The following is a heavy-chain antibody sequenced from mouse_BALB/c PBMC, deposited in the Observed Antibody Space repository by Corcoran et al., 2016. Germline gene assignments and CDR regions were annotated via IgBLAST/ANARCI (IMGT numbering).Heavy chain of an antibody. J-gene: IGHJ4*01. CDR1: GYTFTDYV. D-gene: IGHD1-1*01. Sequence: QVQLQQSGPELVKPGASVKMSCKASGYTFTDYVISWVKQRTGQGLEWIGEIYPGSGSTYYNEKFKGKATLTADKSSNTAYMQLSSLTSEDSAVYFCARWGDYYYGSSYLYAMDYWGQGTSVTVSS. CDR2: IYPGSGST. V-gene: IGHV1-81*01. CDR3: ARWGDYYYGSSYLYAMDY.